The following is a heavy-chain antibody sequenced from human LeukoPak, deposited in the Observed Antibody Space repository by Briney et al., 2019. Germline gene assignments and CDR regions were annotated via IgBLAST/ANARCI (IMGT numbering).Heavy chain of an antibody. V-gene: IGHV1-69*05. CDR1: GYTFTSYY. CDR3: ARGGSTTPDAFDI. Sequence: ASVKVSCKASGYTFTSYYMHWVRQAPGQGLEWMGGIIPIFGTANYAQKFQGRVTITTDESTSTAYMELSSLRSEDTAVYYCARGGSTTPDAFDIWGQGAMVTVSS. J-gene: IGHJ3*02. D-gene: IGHD2-2*01. CDR2: IIPIFGTA.